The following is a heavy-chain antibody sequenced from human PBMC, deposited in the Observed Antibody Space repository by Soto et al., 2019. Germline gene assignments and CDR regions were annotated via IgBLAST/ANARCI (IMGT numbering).Heavy chain of an antibody. CDR1: GFTFSGYA. Sequence: GGSLRLSCAASGFTFSGYAMSWVRQAPGKGLEWVSSITGSAGTTYYADSVKGRFTISRDNSKSTVFLQMNSLRAEDTAVYYCARGGIVGATPRVYYYGMDVWGQGTTVTVSS. CDR2: ITGSAGTT. J-gene: IGHJ6*02. CDR3: ARGGIVGATPRVYYYGMDV. D-gene: IGHD1-26*01. V-gene: IGHV3-23*01.